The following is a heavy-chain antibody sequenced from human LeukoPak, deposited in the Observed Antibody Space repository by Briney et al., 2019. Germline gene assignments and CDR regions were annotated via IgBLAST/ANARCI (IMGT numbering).Heavy chain of an antibody. Sequence: ASVKVSCKASGDTFTNYYMHWVRQAPGQGLEWMGIINPSGASTSYAQKFQGRVTMTRDTSTTTVHMELYSLRSDDTAVYYCARGAIFGVVILENLLDYWGQGTLVTVSS. CDR3: ARGAIFGVVILENLLDY. D-gene: IGHD3-3*01. CDR2: INPSGAST. CDR1: GDTFTNYY. J-gene: IGHJ4*02. V-gene: IGHV1-46*01.